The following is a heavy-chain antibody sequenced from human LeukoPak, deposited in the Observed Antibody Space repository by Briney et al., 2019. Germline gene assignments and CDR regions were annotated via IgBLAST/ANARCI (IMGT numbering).Heavy chain of an antibody. CDR1: GYTLTELS. D-gene: IGHD6-19*01. CDR2: FDPEDGET. J-gene: IGHJ4*02. Sequence: ASVKVSCKVSGYTLTELSMHWVRQAPGKGLEWMGGFDPEDGETIYAQKLQGRVTMTEDTSTDTAYMEPSSLRSEDTAVYYCATTVGWSRYYFDYWGQGTLVTVSS. CDR3: ATTVGWSRYYFDY. V-gene: IGHV1-24*01.